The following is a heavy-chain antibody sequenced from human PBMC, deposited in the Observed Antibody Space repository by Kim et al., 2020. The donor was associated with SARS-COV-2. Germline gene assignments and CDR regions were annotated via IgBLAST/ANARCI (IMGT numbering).Heavy chain of an antibody. D-gene: IGHD3-10*01. J-gene: IGHJ4*02. Sequence: YADSLKGRLTHRRDNSKHTLSLQVNSLRDEETAVYYCAKDFLDGSESFDYWGQGTLLTVSS. V-gene: IGHV3-23*01. CDR3: AKDFLDGSESFDY.